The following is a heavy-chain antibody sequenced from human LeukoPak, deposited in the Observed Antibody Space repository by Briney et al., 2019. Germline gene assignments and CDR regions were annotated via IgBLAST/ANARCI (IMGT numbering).Heavy chain of an antibody. Sequence: GGSLRLSCAASGFTFSSYFMNWVRQAPGKGLEWVSYITGNSRAIYYADSVKGRFTISRDNAKNSLYLQMSSLRAEDTAVYYCARDGSSWSPPDYYYYYMDVWGKGTTVTVSS. V-gene: IGHV3-48*01. CDR3: ARDGSSWSPPDYYYYYMDV. D-gene: IGHD6-13*01. CDR2: ITGNSRAI. CDR1: GFTFSSYF. J-gene: IGHJ6*03.